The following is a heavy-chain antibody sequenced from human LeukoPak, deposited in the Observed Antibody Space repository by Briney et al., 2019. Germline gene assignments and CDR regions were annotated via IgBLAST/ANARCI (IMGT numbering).Heavy chain of an antibody. D-gene: IGHD3-10*01. CDR3: ARVSYYYGSGSYRPTAVYYFDY. CDR2: ISSSGSII. J-gene: IGHJ4*02. V-gene: IGHV3-48*04. Sequence: GGSLRLSCAASGFTFSSYSLNWVRQAPGKGLEWVSYISSSGSIIYYADSVKGRFTISRDNAKNTLYLQMNSLRAEDTAVYYCARVSYYYGSGSYRPTAVYYFDYWGQGTLVTVSS. CDR1: GFTFSSYS.